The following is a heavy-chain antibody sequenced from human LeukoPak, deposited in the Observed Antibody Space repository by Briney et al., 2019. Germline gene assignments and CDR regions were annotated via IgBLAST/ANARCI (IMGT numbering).Heavy chain of an antibody. Sequence: SETLSLTCTVSGGSISSSSYYRGWTRQPPGKGLEWIGSIYYSGSTYYNPSLKSRVTISVDTSKNQFSLKLSSVTAADTAVYYCARRAVRGVNPPQWGQGTLVTVSS. CDR1: GGSISSSSYY. J-gene: IGHJ4*02. CDR3: ARRAVRGVNPPQ. V-gene: IGHV4-39*01. CDR2: IYYSGST. D-gene: IGHD3-10*01.